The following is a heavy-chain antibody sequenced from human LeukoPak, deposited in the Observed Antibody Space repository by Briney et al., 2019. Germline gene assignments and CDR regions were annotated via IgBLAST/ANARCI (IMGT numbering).Heavy chain of an antibody. Sequence: GGSLRLSCAASGFTFSNYGMHWVRQAPGKGLEWVAFIRYDGSNKYYADSVKGRFTISRDNSKNTLYLQMNSLRAEDTAVYYCAKVIDDILTGYQSALDYWGQGTLVTVSS. V-gene: IGHV3-30*02. CDR1: GFTFSNYG. D-gene: IGHD3-9*01. CDR3: AKVIDDILTGYQSALDY. J-gene: IGHJ4*02. CDR2: IRYDGSNK.